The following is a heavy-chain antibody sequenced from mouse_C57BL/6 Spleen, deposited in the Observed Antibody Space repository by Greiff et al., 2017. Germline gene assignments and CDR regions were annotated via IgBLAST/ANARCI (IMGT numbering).Heavy chain of an antibody. V-gene: IGHV1-26*01. CDR1: GYTFTDYY. CDR2: INPNNGGT. CDR3: AELLRDDYYAMDY. J-gene: IGHJ4*01. Sequence: EVQLQQSGPELVKPGASVQISCKASGYTFTDYYMNWVKQSHGKSLEWIGDINPNNGGTSYNQKFKGKATLTVDKSSSTAYIELRSLTSEDSAVYYVAELLRDDYYAMDYWGQGTSVTVSS. D-gene: IGHD3-2*02.